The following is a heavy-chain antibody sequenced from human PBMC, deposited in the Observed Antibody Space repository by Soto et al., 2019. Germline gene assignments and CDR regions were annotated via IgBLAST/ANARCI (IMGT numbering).Heavy chain of an antibody. J-gene: IGHJ4*02. Sequence: SVKVSCKASGGTFSSYVVNWVRQAPGQGLEWMGRTIPISGAANYAQKFQGRVTITADKSTSTSYMELSSLRSEDTAVYYCARDMTRTVVPYFDFWGQGTLVTVSS. CDR2: TIPISGAA. CDR1: GGTFSSYV. V-gene: IGHV1-69*06. CDR3: ARDMTRTVVPYFDF. D-gene: IGHD1-7*01.